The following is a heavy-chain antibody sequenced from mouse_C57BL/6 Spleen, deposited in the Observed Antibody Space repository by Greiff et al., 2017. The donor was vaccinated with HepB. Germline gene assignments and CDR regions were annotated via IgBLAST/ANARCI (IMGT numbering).Heavy chain of an antibody. CDR2: IYPGDGDT. CDR1: GYAFSSYW. Sequence: VQLQESGAELVKPGASVKISCKASGYAFSSYWMNWVKQRHGKGLEWIGQIYPGDGDTNYNGKFKGKATLTADKSSSTAYMQLSSLTSEDSAVYFCARHDGYSAWFAYWGQGTLVTVSA. D-gene: IGHD2-3*01. J-gene: IGHJ3*01. CDR3: ARHDGYSAWFAY. V-gene: IGHV1-80*01.